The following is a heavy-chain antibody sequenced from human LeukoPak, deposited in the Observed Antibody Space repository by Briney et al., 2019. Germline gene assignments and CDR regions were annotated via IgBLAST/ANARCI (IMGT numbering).Heavy chain of an antibody. CDR3: ARPITMIVVATPWKDAFDI. J-gene: IGHJ3*02. Sequence: SVKVSCKPSGGTFSGQAVSWVRQAPGQGLEWMGRIIPIFGSTDYSQKFQGRVTITTDEPATIVYMELSSLRSDDTAVYYCARPITMIVVATPWKDAFDIWGQGTMVTVSS. V-gene: IGHV1-69*05. D-gene: IGHD3-22*01. CDR1: GGTFSGQA. CDR2: IIPIFGST.